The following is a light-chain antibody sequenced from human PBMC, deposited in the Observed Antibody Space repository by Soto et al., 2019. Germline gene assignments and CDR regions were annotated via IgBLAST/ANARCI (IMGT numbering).Light chain of an antibody. V-gene: IGKV3-20*01. J-gene: IGKJ1*01. CDR3: QHYGSSTWT. CDR1: QSVSSTY. CDR2: GAS. Sequence: EIVLTQSPGTLSLSPGERVTLSCRASQSVSSTYLAWYQQKPGQAPRLLVYGASSRASGIPGRFSGSGSGTDFTLTISRLEPEDFAVYYCQHYGSSTWTFGQGTKVEIK.